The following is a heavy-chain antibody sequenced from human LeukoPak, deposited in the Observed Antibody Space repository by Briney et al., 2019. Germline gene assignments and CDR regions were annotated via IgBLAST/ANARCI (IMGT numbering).Heavy chain of an antibody. CDR1: GFTFSSYG. J-gene: IGHJ4*02. CDR3: TLYGSGSYYSDY. CDR2: ISYDGSNK. Sequence: GGSLRLSCAASGFTFSSYGMHWVRQAPGKGLEWVAVISYDGSNKYYADSVKGRFTISRDNSKNTLYLQMNSLRAEDTAVYYCTLYGSGSYYSDYWGQGTLVTVSS. D-gene: IGHD3-10*01. V-gene: IGHV3-30*03.